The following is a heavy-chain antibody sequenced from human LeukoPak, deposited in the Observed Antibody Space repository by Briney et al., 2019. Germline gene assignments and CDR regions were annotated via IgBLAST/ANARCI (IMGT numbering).Heavy chain of an antibody. D-gene: IGHD6-6*01. CDR1: GGSFSGCY. Sequence: SETLSLTCAVYGGSFSGCYWSWIRQPPGKGLEWIGEINHSGVTNYNPALKSRVTISVDTSKNQFSLRLSSVTAADTAVYYCARGEYSSSAPRLDHWGQGTLVTVSS. CDR3: ARGEYSSSAPRLDH. V-gene: IGHV4-34*01. CDR2: INHSGVT. J-gene: IGHJ5*02.